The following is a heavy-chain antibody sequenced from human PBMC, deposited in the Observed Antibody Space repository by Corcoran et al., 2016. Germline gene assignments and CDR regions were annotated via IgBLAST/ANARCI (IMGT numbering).Heavy chain of an antibody. CDR1: GYTFTSYY. Sequence: QVLLVQSGAEVQRPGASVKVSCKASGYTFTSYYMHWVRQAPGQGLEWMAIIDPSGGTTSYAQKFQGRVTMTRDTSTSTVYMELSSLQSEDTAVDYCASDPRPMRRGLIIRYVDYWGQGTLVTVSS. CDR3: ASDPRPMRRGLIIRYVDY. CDR2: IDPSGGTT. J-gene: IGHJ4*02. D-gene: IGHD3-10*01. V-gene: IGHV1-46*01.